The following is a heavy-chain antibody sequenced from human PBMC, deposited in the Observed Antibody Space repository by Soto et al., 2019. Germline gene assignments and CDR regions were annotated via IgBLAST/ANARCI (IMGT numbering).Heavy chain of an antibody. J-gene: IGHJ3*02. CDR3: ARVTRNDDAFDI. V-gene: IGHV7-4-1*01. CDR2: INTNTGNP. Sequence: KAXGYTFTSYXXNWVXQXXXXXLEWMGWINTNTGNPTSAQGFTGRFVFSLXTSXXTAXXQIFSLKAEDTAVYYCARVTRNDDAFDIWGQGTLVTVSS. CDR1: GYTFTSYX.